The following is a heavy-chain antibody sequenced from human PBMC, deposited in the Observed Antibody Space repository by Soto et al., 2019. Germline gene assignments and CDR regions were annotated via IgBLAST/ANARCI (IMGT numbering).Heavy chain of an antibody. CDR3: ARIRRTLDLYGLDV. V-gene: IGHV3-48*03. CDR2: IGKSGRSV. J-gene: IGHJ6*02. CDR1: GFIFSSYE. Sequence: GGSLRLSCVASGFIFSSYEMTWVRQAPGKGLEWVSDIGKSGRSVYNADSVKGRFTISRDDARNTVLLQMNSLIVEDTAVYYCARIRRTLDLYGLDVWGQGTTVTVSS.